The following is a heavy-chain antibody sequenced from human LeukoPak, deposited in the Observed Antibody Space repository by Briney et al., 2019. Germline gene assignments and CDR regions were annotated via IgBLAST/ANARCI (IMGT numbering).Heavy chain of an antibody. Sequence: SETLSLTCTVSGGSISSYYWSWLRQPPGKGLEWIGYIYYSGSTNYNPSLKSRVTISVDTSKNQFSLKLSSVTAADTAVYYCARGPGRWFGEKKFDYWGQGTLVTVSS. CDR1: GGSISSYY. CDR2: IYYSGST. CDR3: ARGPGRWFGEKKFDY. D-gene: IGHD3-10*01. J-gene: IGHJ4*02. V-gene: IGHV4-59*01.